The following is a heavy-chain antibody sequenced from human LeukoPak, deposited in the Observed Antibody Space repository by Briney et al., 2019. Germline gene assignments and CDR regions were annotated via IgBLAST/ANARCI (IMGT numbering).Heavy chain of an antibody. CDR2: ISSSGSTI. J-gene: IGHJ4*02. CDR1: GFTFSDYY. CDR3: ASNSYYYGSGSSYDY. V-gene: IGHV3-11*01. D-gene: IGHD3-10*01. Sequence: GGSLRLSCAASGFTFSDYYMSWIRQAPGEGLEWVSYISSSGSTIYYADSVKGRFTISRDNAKNSLYLQMNSLRAEDTAVYYCASNSYYYGSGSSYDYWGQGTLVTVSS.